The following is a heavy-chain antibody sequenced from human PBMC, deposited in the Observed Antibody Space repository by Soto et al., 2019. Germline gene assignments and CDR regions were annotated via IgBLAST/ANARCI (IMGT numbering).Heavy chain of an antibody. D-gene: IGHD6-13*01. J-gene: IGHJ4*02. Sequence: ETLSLTCAVYGGSFSGYYWSWIRQPPGKGLEWIGEINHSGSTNYNPSLKSRVTISVDTSKNQFSLKLSSVTAADTAVYYCARSLAAAGTYFDYWGQGTLVTVSS. CDR3: ARSLAAAGTYFDY. CDR1: GGSFSGYY. CDR2: INHSGST. V-gene: IGHV4-34*01.